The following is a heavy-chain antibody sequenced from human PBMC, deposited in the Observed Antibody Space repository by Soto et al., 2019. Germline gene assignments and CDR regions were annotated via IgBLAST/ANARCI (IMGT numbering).Heavy chain of an antibody. V-gene: IGHV1-2*02. CDR3: ARSSALTISGVGGMDV. J-gene: IGHJ6*02. CDR2: INPNSGGA. Sequence: ASVKVCCEASGYSFTGCYIHWVRQAPGQGLEWMGWINPNSGGANYAQKFQGRVTMTRDTSTTTAYMELSRLRSNDTAVFYCARSSALTISGVGGMDVWGQGATVTVSS. D-gene: IGHD3-3*01. CDR1: GYSFTGCY.